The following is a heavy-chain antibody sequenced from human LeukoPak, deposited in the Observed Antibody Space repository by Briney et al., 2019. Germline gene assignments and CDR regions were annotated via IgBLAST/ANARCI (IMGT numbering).Heavy chain of an antibody. CDR1: GFTFSSYA. CDR3: ARANYDYVWGSYRSYYFDY. J-gene: IGHJ4*02. V-gene: IGHV3-30*04. CDR2: ISYDGSNK. D-gene: IGHD3-16*02. Sequence: GGSLRLSCEASGFTFSSYAMHWVRQAPGKGLEWVEVISYDGSNKNYADSVKGRFTISGDNSKNTLYLQMNSLRAEDTAVYYCARANYDYVWGSYRSYYFDYWGQGTLVTVSS.